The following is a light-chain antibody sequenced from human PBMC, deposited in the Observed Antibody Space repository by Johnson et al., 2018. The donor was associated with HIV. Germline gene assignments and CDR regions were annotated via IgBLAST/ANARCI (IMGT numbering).Light chain of an antibody. Sequence: QSVLTQPPSVSAAPGQKVTISCSGSSSNIVNNYVSWYQQLPGTAPKLLIYDNNKRPSGIPDRFSGSKSGTSATLGITGLQTGDEADYYCGTWDSSLSAVYVFGTGTKVTVL. CDR2: DNN. CDR1: SSNIVNNY. J-gene: IGLJ1*01. CDR3: GTWDSSLSAVYV. V-gene: IGLV1-51*01.